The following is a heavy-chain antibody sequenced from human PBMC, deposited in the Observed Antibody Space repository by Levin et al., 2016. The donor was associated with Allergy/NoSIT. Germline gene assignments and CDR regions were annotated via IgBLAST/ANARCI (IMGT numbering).Heavy chain of an antibody. CDR1: GGSISSYY. J-gene: IGHJ4*02. Sequence: SETLSLTCTVSGGSISSYYWSWIRQPPGKGLEWIGYIYYSGSTYYNPSLKSRVTISVDTSKNQFSLKLSSVTAADTAVYYCARELLGYCSSTSCPKDYWGQGTLVTVSS. CDR2: IYYSGST. CDR3: ARELLGYCSSTSCPKDY. D-gene: IGHD2-2*01. V-gene: IGHV4-4*08.